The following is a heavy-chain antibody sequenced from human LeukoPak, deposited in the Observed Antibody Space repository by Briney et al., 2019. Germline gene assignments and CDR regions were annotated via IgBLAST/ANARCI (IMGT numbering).Heavy chain of an antibody. D-gene: IGHD3-16*01. Sequence: PGGSLRLSCAASGFTFSSYGMHWVRQAPGKGLEWVAFIRYDGSNKYYADSVKGRFTISRDNSKNTLYLLMNSLRSEDTAVYYCAKDHMWGFDSWGQGTLVTVSS. J-gene: IGHJ4*02. V-gene: IGHV3-30*02. CDR1: GFTFSSYG. CDR2: IRYDGSNK. CDR3: AKDHMWGFDS.